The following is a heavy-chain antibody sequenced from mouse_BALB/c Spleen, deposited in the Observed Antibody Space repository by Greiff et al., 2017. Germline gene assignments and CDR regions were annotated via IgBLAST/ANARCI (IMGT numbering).Heavy chain of an antibody. J-gene: IGHJ3*01. CDR3: AREKKDGYWFAY. CDR2: IWAGGST. D-gene: IGHD2-3*01. Sequence: QVQLKESGPGLVAPSQSLSITCTVSGFSLTSYGVHWVRQPPGKGLEWLGVIWAGGSTNYNSALMSRLSISKDNSKSQVFLKMNSLQTDDTAMYYCAREKKDGYWFAYWGQGTLVTVSA. CDR1: GFSLTSYG. V-gene: IGHV2-9*02.